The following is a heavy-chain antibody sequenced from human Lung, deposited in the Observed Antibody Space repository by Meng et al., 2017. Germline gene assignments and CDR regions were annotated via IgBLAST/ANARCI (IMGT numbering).Heavy chain of an antibody. CDR2: INHGGST. J-gene: IGHJ4*02. D-gene: IGHD3-10*01. CDR3: ARERHSTIIRGVIDF. V-gene: IGHV4-34*01. CDR1: GGSISGSH. Sequence: HVPPQQWGERLLRASETLALTCAVYGGSISGSHWSGIRQSPAKGLEWIGKINHGGSTNYNPSLESRVTISVDTPKNQFSLRLTSMTVADTAVYYCARERHSTIIRGVIDFWGQGALVTVSS.